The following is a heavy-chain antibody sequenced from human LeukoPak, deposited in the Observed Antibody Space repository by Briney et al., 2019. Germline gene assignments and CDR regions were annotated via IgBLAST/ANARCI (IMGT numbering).Heavy chain of an antibody. CDR3: ARAKQSSYYYDSSGYRGGFDY. CDR2: IYYSGST. V-gene: IGHV4-59*01. D-gene: IGHD3-22*01. J-gene: IGHJ4*02. Sequence: SETLSLTCTVSGGSISSYYWSWIRQPPGKGLEWIGYIYYSGSTNYNPSLKSRVTISVDTSKNQFSLKLSSVTAADTAVYYCARAKQSSYYYDSSGYRGGFDYWGQGTLVTVSS. CDR1: GGSISSYY.